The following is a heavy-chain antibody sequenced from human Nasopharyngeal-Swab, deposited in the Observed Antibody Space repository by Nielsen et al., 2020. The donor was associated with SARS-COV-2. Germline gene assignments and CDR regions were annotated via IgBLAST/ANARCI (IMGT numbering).Heavy chain of an antibody. CDR3: ARRTRYSNYAYYYMDV. CDR2: TYHSGST. CDR1: GYSISSGYY. D-gene: IGHD4-11*01. J-gene: IGHJ6*03. Sequence: SETLSLTCAVSGYSISSGYYWGWLRQPPGKGLEWIGSTYHSGSTYYNPSLKSRVTISVDTSKNQFSLKLSSVTAADTAVYYCARRTRYSNYAYYYMDVWGKGTTVTVSS. V-gene: IGHV4-38-2*01.